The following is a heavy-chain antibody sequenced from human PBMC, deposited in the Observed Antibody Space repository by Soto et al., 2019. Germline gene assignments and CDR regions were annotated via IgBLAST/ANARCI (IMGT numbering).Heavy chain of an antibody. CDR2: IYYSGST. CDR3: ATRDGYCSGGSCFSPLPYDAFDI. CDR1: GGSISSGDYY. D-gene: IGHD2-15*01. V-gene: IGHV4-30-4*01. J-gene: IGHJ3*02. Sequence: SETLSLTCTVSGGSISSGDYYWSWIRQPPGKGLEWIGYIYYSGSTYYNPSLKSRVTISVDTSKNQFSLKLSSVTAADTAVYYCATRDGYCSGGSCFSPLPYDAFDIWGQGTMVT.